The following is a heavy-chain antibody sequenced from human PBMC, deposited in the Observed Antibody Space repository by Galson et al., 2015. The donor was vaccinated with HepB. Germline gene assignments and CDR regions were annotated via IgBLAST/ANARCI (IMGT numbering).Heavy chain of an antibody. CDR1: GFTFSSYS. J-gene: IGHJ4*02. Sequence: SLRLSCAASGFTFSSYSMNWVRQAPGKGLEWVSYISSSSSTIYYADSVKGRFTISRDNAKNSLYLQMNSLRAEDTAVYYCARDPLGDQLLYYFDYWGQGTLVTVSS. CDR2: ISSSSSTI. D-gene: IGHD2-2*01. V-gene: IGHV3-48*04. CDR3: ARDPLGDQLLYYFDY.